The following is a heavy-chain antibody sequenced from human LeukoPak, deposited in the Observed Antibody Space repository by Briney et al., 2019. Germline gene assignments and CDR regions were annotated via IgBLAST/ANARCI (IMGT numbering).Heavy chain of an antibody. D-gene: IGHD3-10*01. CDR2: INPNSGGT. Sequence: ASVKVSCKASGYTFTGYYMHWVRQAPGQGLEWMGWINPNSGGTNYAQKFQGRVTMTRDTSISTAYMELSRLRSDDTAVYYCARQGYYYGSGSYYIGRYWGQGTLVTVSS. J-gene: IGHJ4*02. CDR1: GYTFTGYY. CDR3: ARQGYYYGSGSYYIGRY. V-gene: IGHV1-2*02.